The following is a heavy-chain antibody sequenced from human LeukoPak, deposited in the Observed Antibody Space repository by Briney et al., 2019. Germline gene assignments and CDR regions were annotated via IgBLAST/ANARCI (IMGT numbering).Heavy chain of an antibody. CDR2: IYYSGST. V-gene: IGHV4-39*01. D-gene: IGHD3-10*01. CDR1: GGSISSSSYY. CDR3: ARLDGSGSFPGYYYYYMDV. Sequence: SETLSLTCTVSGGSISSSSYYWGWIRQPPGKGLEWIGSIYYSGSTYYNPSLKSRVTISVDTSKNQFSLKLSSVTAADTAVYYCARLDGSGSFPGYYYYYMDVWGKGTTVTISS. J-gene: IGHJ6*03.